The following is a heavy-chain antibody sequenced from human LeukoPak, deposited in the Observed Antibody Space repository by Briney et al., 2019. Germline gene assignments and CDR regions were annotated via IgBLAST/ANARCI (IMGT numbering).Heavy chain of an antibody. V-gene: IGHV3-23*01. CDR3: AKGSGWYF. CDR2: ISGSGGST. Sequence: GGSLRLSCAASGFTFSSSSMSWVRQAPGKGLEWVSVISGSGGSTDYADSVKGRFTISRDNSKNTLYLQINSLRAEDTAVYYCAKGSGWYFWGQGTLVTVSS. J-gene: IGHJ4*02. CDR1: GFTFSSSS. D-gene: IGHD6-19*01.